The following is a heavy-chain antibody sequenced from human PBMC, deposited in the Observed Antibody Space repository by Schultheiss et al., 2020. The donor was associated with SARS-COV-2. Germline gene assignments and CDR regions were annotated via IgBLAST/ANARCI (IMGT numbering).Heavy chain of an antibody. CDR3: ASHSGSIEFPDY. CDR1: RGSISGYY. D-gene: IGHD3-10*01. V-gene: IGHV4-59*12. J-gene: IGHJ4*02. Sequence: GSLRLSCTVSRGSISGYYWSWIRQTPGKGLEWIGYIYHSGSTYYNPSLKSRVTIPVDRSKNQFSLKLSSVTAADTAVYYCASHSGSIEFPDYWGQGTLVTVSS. CDR2: IYHSGST.